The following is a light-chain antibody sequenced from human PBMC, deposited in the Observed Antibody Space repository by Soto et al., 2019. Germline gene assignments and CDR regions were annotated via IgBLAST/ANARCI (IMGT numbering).Light chain of an antibody. CDR2: GAS. CDR3: QQYNNWPLS. V-gene: IGKV3-20*01. CDR1: QSVSSSY. Sequence: IVLTQSPGTVSLSPGERATLSCKASQSVSSSYLAWYQQKPGQAPRLLIYGASSRASGIPDRFSGSGSGTEFTLTISSLESEDFAVYYCQQYNNWPLSFGQGTKVDIK. J-gene: IGKJ1*01.